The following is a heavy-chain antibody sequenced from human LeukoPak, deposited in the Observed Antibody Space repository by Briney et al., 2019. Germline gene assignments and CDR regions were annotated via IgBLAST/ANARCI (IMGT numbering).Heavy chain of an antibody. D-gene: IGHD3-22*01. CDR3: ARDRYYDSSGYFDY. J-gene: IGHJ4*02. Sequence: PGGSLRLSCAASGFSVNSCYMNWVRQAPGKGLEWVSVIYSGGRTYYADSVKGRFIISRDNAKNSLYLQMNSLRAEDTAVYYCARDRYYDSSGYFDYWGQGTLVTVSS. V-gene: IGHV3-66*01. CDR1: GFSVNSCY. CDR2: IYSGGRT.